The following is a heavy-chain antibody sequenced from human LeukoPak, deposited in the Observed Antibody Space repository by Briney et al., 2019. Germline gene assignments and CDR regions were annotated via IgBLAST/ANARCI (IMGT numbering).Heavy chain of an antibody. CDR1: GGTFTSYA. J-gene: IGHJ6*02. Sequence: GASVKVSCKASGGTFTSYAMNWVRQAPGQGLEWMGWINTNTGNPTYAQGFTGRFVFSLDTSVSTAYLQISSLKAEDTAVYYCARGGSGYYMSDYYGMDVWGQGTTVTVSS. CDR3: ARGGSGYYMSDYYGMDV. V-gene: IGHV7-4-1*02. D-gene: IGHD3-3*01. CDR2: INTNTGNP.